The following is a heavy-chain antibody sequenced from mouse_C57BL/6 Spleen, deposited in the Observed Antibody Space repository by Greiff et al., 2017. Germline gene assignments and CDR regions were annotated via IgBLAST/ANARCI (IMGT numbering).Heavy chain of an antibody. CDR3: ARRIGYYAMDY. Sequence: QVQLQQSGAELLKPGASVKISCKASGYAFSSYWMNWVKQRPGKGLEWIGQIYPGDGDTNYNGKFKGKATLTADKSSSTAYMQLSSLTSEDSAVYFCARRIGYYAMDYWGQGTSVTVSS. CDR2: IYPGDGDT. V-gene: IGHV1-80*01. CDR1: GYAFSSYW. J-gene: IGHJ4*01.